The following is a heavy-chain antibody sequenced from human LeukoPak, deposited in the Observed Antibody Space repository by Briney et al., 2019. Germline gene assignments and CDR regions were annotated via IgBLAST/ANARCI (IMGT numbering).Heavy chain of an antibody. J-gene: IGHJ3*02. V-gene: IGHV4-30-2*01. CDR1: GGSISSGGYS. CDR3: AREGRASRHAFDI. Sequence: SETLSLTGAVSGGSISSGGYSWSWIRQPPGKGLEWIGYIYHSGSTYYNPSLKSRVTISVDRSKNQFSLKLSSVTAADTAVYYCAREGRASRHAFDIWGQGTMVTVSS. D-gene: IGHD2-2*01. CDR2: IYHSGST.